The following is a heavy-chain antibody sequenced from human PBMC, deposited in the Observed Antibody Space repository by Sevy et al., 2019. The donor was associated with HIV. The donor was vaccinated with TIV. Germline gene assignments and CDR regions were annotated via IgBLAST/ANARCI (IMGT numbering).Heavy chain of an antibody. CDR2: ISSGSSYI. J-gene: IGHJ4*02. D-gene: IGHD2-2*01. CDR1: GFTFSTYT. Sequence: GGSLRLSCAASGFTFSTYTMNWVRQAPGKGLEWVSSISSGSSYIYYADSVKGRFTISRDKAKNSLYLQMNSLRSEDTAIYYCAGDGGCTSTSCLLYFDYWGQGTPVTVSS. CDR3: AGDGGCTSTSCLLYFDY. V-gene: IGHV3-21*01.